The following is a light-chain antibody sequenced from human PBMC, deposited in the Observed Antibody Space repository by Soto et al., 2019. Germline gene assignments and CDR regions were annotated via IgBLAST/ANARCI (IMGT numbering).Light chain of an antibody. CDR1: SSNIGGNS. CDR3: AAWDDSLNGVV. CDR2: DDN. Sequence: QSVMTQPPSVSAAPGQTVTISCSGSSSNIGGNSVSWYQQLPGTAPKLLIYDDNKRPSGIPDRFSGSKSGTSATLGITGFQTGDEADYYCAAWDDSLNGVVFGGGTKLTVL. V-gene: IGLV1-51*01. J-gene: IGLJ2*01.